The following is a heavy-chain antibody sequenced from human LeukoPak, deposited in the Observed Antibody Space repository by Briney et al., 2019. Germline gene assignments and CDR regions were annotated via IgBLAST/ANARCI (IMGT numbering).Heavy chain of an antibody. CDR1: GGSISSSSYY. J-gene: IGHJ4*02. V-gene: IGHV4-39*01. D-gene: IGHD2-2*01. CDR3: ARRGRTVVPAASYYFDY. CDR2: IYYSGST. Sequence: SETLSLTCTVSGGSISSSSYYWGWIRQPPGKGLEWIGSIYYSGSTYYNPSLKSRVTISVDTSKNQFSLKLSSVTAADTAVYYCARRGRTVVPAASYYFDYWGQGTLVTVSS.